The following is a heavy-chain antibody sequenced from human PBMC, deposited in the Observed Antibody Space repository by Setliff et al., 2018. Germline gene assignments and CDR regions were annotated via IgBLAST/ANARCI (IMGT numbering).Heavy chain of an antibody. V-gene: IGHV4-39*01. CDR3: ARASVVHAIAVGY. D-gene: IGHD2-15*01. CDR1: GASISTTYYY. Sequence: SETLSLTCSVSGASISTTYYYWDWIRQSPEKGLEWIGSIFYNGMAYYNPSLKSRVTMSVDTSKNQFSLNLTSVTAADTAVYYCARASVVHAIAVGYWGQGTLVTVSS. J-gene: IGHJ4*02. CDR2: IFYNGMA.